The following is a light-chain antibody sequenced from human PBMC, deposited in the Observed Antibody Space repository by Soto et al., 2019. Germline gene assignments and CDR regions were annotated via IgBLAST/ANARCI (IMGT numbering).Light chain of an antibody. J-gene: IGLJ3*02. CDR3: QSYDSSLSVWV. V-gene: IGLV1-40*01. Sequence: QSVLTQPPSVSGAPGQRVTISCTGSSSNIGAGYDVHWYQQLPGTAPKLLIYGNSNRPSGVPDRFSCSKSGTSASLAITGLQAEDEADYYCQSYDSSLSVWVFGGGTKVTVL. CDR1: SSNIGAGYD. CDR2: GNS.